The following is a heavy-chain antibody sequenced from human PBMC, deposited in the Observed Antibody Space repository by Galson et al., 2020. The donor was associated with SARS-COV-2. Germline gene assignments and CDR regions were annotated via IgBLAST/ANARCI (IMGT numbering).Heavy chain of an antibody. D-gene: IGHD1-26*01. CDR1: GFTFSNYA. Sequence: GSLRLSCAASGFTFSNYAMTWVRQAPGKGLEWVSSITGGGGSTYYADSVKGRFTISRDNSKNTLYLQMNSLRAEDTAIYYCAKDFLVAPTPLNWGQGTLVTVSS. CDR2: ITGGGGST. J-gene: IGHJ4*02. V-gene: IGHV3-23*01. CDR3: AKDFLVAPTPLN.